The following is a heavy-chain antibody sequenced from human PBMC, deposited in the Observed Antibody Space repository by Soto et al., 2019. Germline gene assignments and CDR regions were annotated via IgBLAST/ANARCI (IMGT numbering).Heavy chain of an antibody. J-gene: IGHJ5*02. CDR3: ARHSLALRKNNWFDP. Sequence: PSETLSLTCTVSGGSMSSHYWTWLRQPPGKGLEWIGYISYSGSTYYNPSLKSRVTISADTSRNQFSLKLSSVIAADTALYFCARHSLALRKNNWFDPWGQGIMVTVSS. V-gene: IGHV4-59*08. CDR1: GGSMSSHY. D-gene: IGHD3-3*02. CDR2: ISYSGST.